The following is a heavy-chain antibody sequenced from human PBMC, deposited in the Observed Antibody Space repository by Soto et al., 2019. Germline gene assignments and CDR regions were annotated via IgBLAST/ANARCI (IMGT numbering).Heavy chain of an antibody. Sequence: SETLSLTCTVSGGSIGSYHWSWIRQSPGKGLEWIGYINYSGGTKYNPSLKSRVTISVDTSKNHFSLKLSSVTAADTAVYYCARERGYSYGYGMDVWGQGTTVTVSS. CDR3: ARERGYSYGYGMDV. D-gene: IGHD5-12*01. CDR2: INYSGGT. V-gene: IGHV4-59*01. CDR1: GGSIGSYH. J-gene: IGHJ6*02.